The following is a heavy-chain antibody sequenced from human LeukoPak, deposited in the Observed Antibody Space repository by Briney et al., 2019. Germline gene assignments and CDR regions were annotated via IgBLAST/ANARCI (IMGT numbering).Heavy chain of an antibody. CDR1: GYTFTTCG. Sequence: ASVTLSFTGAGYTFTTCGISWVRQPPGQGMGWVGWIGTNKGKTNYAQKLQGRVTMTTDISTSTAYMELRRLRSDDTAVYYCARDWGRVSGSYYHSGMDVWGQGTTVTLSS. CDR2: IGTNKGKT. J-gene: IGHJ6*02. D-gene: IGHD3-10*01. V-gene: IGHV1-18*01. CDR3: ARDWGRVSGSYYHSGMDV.